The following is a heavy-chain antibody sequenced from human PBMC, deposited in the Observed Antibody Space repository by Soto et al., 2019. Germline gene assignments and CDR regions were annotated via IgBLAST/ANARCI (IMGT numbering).Heavy chain of an antibody. V-gene: IGHV1-69*02. J-gene: IGHJ4*02. D-gene: IGHD4-17*01. CDR2: IIPILGIA. CDR1: GGTFSSYT. CDR3: ARGRSVTPYYFDY. Sequence: QVQLVQSGAEEKKPGSSVKVSCKASGGTFSSYTISWVRQAPGQGLEWMGRIIPILGIANYAQKFQGRVTITADKSTSTAYMELSSLRSEDTAVYYCARGRSVTPYYFDYWGQGTLVTVSS.